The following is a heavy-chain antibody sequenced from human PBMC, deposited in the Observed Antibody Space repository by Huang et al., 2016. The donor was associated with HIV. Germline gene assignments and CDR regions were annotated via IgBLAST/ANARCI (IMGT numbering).Heavy chain of an antibody. CDR2: IYPGYSDT. CDR3: VRSTSGYYYRTDY. CDR1: GFSFTTYW. V-gene: IGHV5-51*01. D-gene: IGHD3-22*01. J-gene: IGHJ4*02. Sequence: EVQLAQSGPEVKKPGESLKISCKGSGFSFTTYWIGWVRQMPGKGLEWMGFIYPGYSDTKYSPSVQGQVTISADKSISTAYLQWSSLKASDTAMYYCVRSTSGYYYRTDYWGQGTLVTVSS.